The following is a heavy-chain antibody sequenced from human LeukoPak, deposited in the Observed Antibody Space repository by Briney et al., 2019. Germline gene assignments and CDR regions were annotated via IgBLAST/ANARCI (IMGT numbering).Heavy chain of an antibody. CDR3: ARGLDTAMGTPYYYYGMDV. D-gene: IGHD5-18*01. CDR2: ISSSSSTI. Sequence: GGSLRLSCAASGFTFSTYSMNWVRQAPGKGLEWISYISSSSSTIYYADSVKGRFTISRDNAKNSLYLHMNSLRDEDTAVYYCARGLDTAMGTPYYYYGMDVWGQGTTVTVSS. CDR1: GFTFSTYS. J-gene: IGHJ6*02. V-gene: IGHV3-48*02.